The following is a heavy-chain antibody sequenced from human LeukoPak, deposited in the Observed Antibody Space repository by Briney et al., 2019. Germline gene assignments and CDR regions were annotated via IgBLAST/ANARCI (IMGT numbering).Heavy chain of an antibody. CDR3: AREKEMATIRYFDY. CDR1: GGTFSSYA. D-gene: IGHD5-24*01. J-gene: IGHJ4*02. Sequence: GASVKVSCKASGGTFSSYAISWVRQAPGQGLEWMGGIIPIFGTANYAQKFQGRVTITADKSTSTAYMELSSLRSEDTAVYYCAREKEMATIRYFDYWGQGTLVTVSS. V-gene: IGHV1-69*06. CDR2: IIPIFGTA.